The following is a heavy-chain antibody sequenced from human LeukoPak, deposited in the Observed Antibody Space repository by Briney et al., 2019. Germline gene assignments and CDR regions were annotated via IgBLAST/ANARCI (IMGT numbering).Heavy chain of an antibody. CDR2: IIPILEMN. CDR1: GGTFSNSA. D-gene: IGHD5-24*01. Sequence: SVKVSCTASGGTFSNSAISWVRQAHGRGLEWMGRIIPILEMNNFAQTFQGRVTLTADISTNTAYMELRSLRSEDTAVYYCAKEKRGEKATITNPFYWYFDLWGRGTLVTVSS. J-gene: IGHJ2*01. V-gene: IGHV1-69*04. CDR3: AKEKRGEKATITNPFYWYFDL.